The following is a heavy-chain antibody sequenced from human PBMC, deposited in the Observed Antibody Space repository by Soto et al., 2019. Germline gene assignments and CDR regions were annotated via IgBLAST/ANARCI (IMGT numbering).Heavy chain of an antibody. V-gene: IGHV3-33*01. CDR2: ILNDASGH. CDR1: GFTFSRHG. D-gene: IGHD4-17*01. CDR3: ARDDDYPDNGFDY. Sequence: QVQLVESGGGVVQPGTSLRLSCAASGFTFSRHGMHWVRQTPGKGLEWLAVILNDASGHWYADSVKGRFTISRDNFENTLCLQMNGLRLKDTAMYYCARDDDYPDNGFDYWGQGTLVTVSS. J-gene: IGHJ4*02.